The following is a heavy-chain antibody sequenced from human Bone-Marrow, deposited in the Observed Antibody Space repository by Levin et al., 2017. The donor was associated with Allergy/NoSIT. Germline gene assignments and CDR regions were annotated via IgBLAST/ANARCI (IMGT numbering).Heavy chain of an antibody. Sequence: PGGSLRLSCAASGFTFNSDAMHWVRQAPGKGLEWEALIWSDGSNKFYVDSVKGRFTISRDNSKNTLYLQMDSLRTDDTAVYYCAKETNAFDIWGQGTMVSVSS. V-gene: IGHV3-30*02. D-gene: IGHD4-11*01. J-gene: IGHJ3*02. CDR1: GFTFNSDA. CDR2: IWSDGSNK. CDR3: AKETNAFDI.